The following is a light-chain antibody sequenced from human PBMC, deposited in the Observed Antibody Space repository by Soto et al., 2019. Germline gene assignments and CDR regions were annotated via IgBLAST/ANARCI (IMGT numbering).Light chain of an antibody. CDR1: SSDVGAYNY. CDR3: SSYTSSSTSV. V-gene: IGLV2-14*01. Sequence: QSALTQPASVSGSPGQSITISCTGTSSDVGAYNYVSWYQQHPGKVPKLMIFEVTNRPSGVSSRFSGSKSGNTASLTISGLQGEDEADYYCSSYTSSSTSVFGTGIKLTVL. J-gene: IGLJ1*01. CDR2: EVT.